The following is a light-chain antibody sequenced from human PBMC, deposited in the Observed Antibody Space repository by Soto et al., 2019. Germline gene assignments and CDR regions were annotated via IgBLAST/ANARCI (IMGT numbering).Light chain of an antibody. CDR1: QSISSY. Sequence: IQLTQSPSSLSASVGDRVTITCRASQSISSYLNWYQQKPGKAPKRLIYAASSLQSGVPSRFSGSGSGTEFTLTISSLQSEDFAVYYCQQYNNWPRTFGQGTKVDIK. CDR2: AAS. J-gene: IGKJ1*01. V-gene: IGKV1-39*01. CDR3: QQYNNWPRT.